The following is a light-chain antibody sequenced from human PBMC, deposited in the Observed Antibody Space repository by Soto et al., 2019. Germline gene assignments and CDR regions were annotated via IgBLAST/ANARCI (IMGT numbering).Light chain of an antibody. J-gene: IGLJ1*01. CDR1: TSNLGAGYD. CDR2: GNR. V-gene: IGLV1-40*01. CDR3: YSYAGNYSFV. Sequence: QSVLTQPPSVSGAPGQRVTLSCTGNTSNLGAGYDVHWYQQLPGAAPKLVIFGNRNRPSGVPERFSGSKSGNTASLTISGLQADDEADYFCYSYAGNYSFVFGTGTKLTVL.